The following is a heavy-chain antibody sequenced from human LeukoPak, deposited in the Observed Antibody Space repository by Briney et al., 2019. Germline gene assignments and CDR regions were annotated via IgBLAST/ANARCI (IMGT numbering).Heavy chain of an antibody. D-gene: IGHD3-22*01. CDR1: GFTFSDYG. CDR3: ARMGPYYYDSSGYIDY. V-gene: IGHV3-30*03. CDR2: ISYDGSNK. Sequence: QTGGSLRLSCAASGFTFSDYGIHWVRQAPGKGLEWVAVISYDGSNKYYADSVKGRFTISRDNSKNTLYLQMNSLRAEDTAVYYCARMGPYYYDSSGYIDYWGQGTLVTVSS. J-gene: IGHJ4*02.